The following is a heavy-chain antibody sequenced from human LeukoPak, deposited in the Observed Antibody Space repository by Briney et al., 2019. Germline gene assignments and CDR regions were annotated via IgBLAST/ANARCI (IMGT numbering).Heavy chain of an antibody. CDR1: GGSISDYY. V-gene: IGHV4-59*01. D-gene: IGHD2-21*02. CDR3: ARQPVVVTAIPYFDY. J-gene: IGHJ4*02. Sequence: SETLSLTCTVSGGSISDYYWSWIRQPPGKGLEWIGYIYYSGSTNYNPSLKSRVTISVDTSKNQFSLKLSSVTAADTAVYYCARQPVVVTAIPYFDYWGQGTLVTVSS. CDR2: IYYSGST.